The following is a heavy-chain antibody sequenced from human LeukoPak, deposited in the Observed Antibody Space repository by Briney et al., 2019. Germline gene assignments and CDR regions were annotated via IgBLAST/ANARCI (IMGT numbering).Heavy chain of an antibody. J-gene: IGHJ4*02. CDR3: ARIGDCTTTSCLGDFDY. Sequence: SETLSLTCTVSGGSISNYYWSWIRQPAGKGLEWVGRIYSSGSSDYNPSLRSRVTMSVDTSKNQFSLKLSSVTAAGTAVYYCARIGDCTTTSCLGDFDYWGQGTLVTVSS. V-gene: IGHV4-4*07. CDR2: IYSSGSS. CDR1: GGSISNYY. D-gene: IGHD2-2*01.